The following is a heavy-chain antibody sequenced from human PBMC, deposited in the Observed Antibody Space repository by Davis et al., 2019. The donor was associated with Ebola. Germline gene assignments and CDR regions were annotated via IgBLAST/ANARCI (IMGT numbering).Heavy chain of an antibody. Sequence: GESLKISCAASGFIFSSFGMQWVRQAPGKGLEWVAALSYDGSHENHAQSVKGRFTISRDNSKNTLYLQMDSLRPEDTAIYYCTKGAWLDYWGQGNLVTVSS. V-gene: IGHV3-30*18. CDR3: TKGAWLDY. CDR2: LSYDGSHE. J-gene: IGHJ4*02. CDR1: GFIFSSFG.